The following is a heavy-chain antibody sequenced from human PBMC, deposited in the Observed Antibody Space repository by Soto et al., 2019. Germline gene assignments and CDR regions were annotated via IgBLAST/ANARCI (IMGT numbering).Heavy chain of an antibody. CDR2: INAGNGNT. Sequence: QVQLVQSGAEVKKPGASVKVSCKASGYTFTSYAMHWVRKAPGQRLEWMGWINAGNGNTKYSQQFQGRVTITRDTSASTAYMELSSLRSEATAVYYWARTSGYYLYDYWGPGALVTVA. D-gene: IGHD3-22*01. CDR3: ARTSGYYLYDY. V-gene: IGHV1-3*01. J-gene: IGHJ4*02. CDR1: GYTFTSYA.